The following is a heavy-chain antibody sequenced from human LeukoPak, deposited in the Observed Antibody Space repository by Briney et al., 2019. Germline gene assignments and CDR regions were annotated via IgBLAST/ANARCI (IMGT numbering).Heavy chain of an antibody. D-gene: IGHD1-1*01. CDR1: GGSFSGYY. CDR3: ARGGGVQLERRYYYGMDV. Sequence: SETLSLTCAVYGGSFSGYYWSWIRQPPGKGLEWIGEINHSGSTNYNPSLKSRITISVDTSKNQFSLKLSSVTAADTAVYYCARGGGVQLERRYYYGMDVWGKGTTVTVSS. V-gene: IGHV4-34*01. J-gene: IGHJ6*04. CDR2: INHSGST.